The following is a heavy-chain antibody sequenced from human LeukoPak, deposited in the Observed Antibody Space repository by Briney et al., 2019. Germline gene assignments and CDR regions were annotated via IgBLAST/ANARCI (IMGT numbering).Heavy chain of an antibody. CDR3: AKDQGDFWSGYYHFDY. J-gene: IGHJ4*02. CDR2: ISGSGGST. V-gene: IGHV3-23*01. Sequence: GGSLRLSCAASGFTFSTYSMNWVRQAPGKGLEWVSAISGSGGSTYYADSVKGRFTISRDNSKNTLYLQMNSLRAEDTAVYYCAKDQGDFWSGYYHFDYWGQGTLVTVSS. D-gene: IGHD3-3*01. CDR1: GFTFSTYS.